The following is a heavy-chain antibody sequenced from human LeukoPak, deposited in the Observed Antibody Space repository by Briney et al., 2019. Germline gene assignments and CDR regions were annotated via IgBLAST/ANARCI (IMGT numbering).Heavy chain of an antibody. CDR2: IKQDGSEK. V-gene: IGHV3-7*03. Sequence: GGSLRLSCAASGFSFSSYWMSWVRQAPGKGLEWVANIKQDGSEKYHVDSVKGRFTISRDNAKNSLFLHMNSLRAEDTAQYYCVCFSHYDILTGLRNWFDPWGQGTLVTVSS. D-gene: IGHD3-9*01. J-gene: IGHJ5*02. CDR3: VCFSHYDILTGLRNWFDP. CDR1: GFSFSSYW.